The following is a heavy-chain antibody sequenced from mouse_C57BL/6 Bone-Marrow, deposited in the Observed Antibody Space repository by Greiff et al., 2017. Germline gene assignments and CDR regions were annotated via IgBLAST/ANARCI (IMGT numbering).Heavy chain of an antibody. D-gene: IGHD1-1*01. CDR2: ISSGGSYT. CDR1: GFTFSSYG. V-gene: IGHV5-6*02. J-gene: IGHJ3*01. CDR3: ARLDGSGAY. Sequence: DVKLVESGGDLVKPGGSLKLSCAASGFTFSSYGMSWVRQTPDKRLEWVATISSGGSYTYYPDSVKGRFTFSRDNAKNTLYLQMSSLKSEDTAMYYCARLDGSGAYWGQGTLVTVSA.